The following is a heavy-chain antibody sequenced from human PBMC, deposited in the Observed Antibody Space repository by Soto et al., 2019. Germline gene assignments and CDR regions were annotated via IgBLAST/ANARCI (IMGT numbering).Heavy chain of an antibody. J-gene: IGHJ5*02. V-gene: IGHV4-59*01. D-gene: IGHD6-19*01. CDR2: IYYSGST. Sequence: PSETLSLTCTVSGGSISSYYWSWIRQPPGKGLEWIGYIYYSGSTNYNPSLKSRVTISVDTSKNQFYLKLSSVTAADTAVYYCARDLWGAGTDNWFDPWGQGTLVTVSS. CDR3: ARDLWGAGTDNWFDP. CDR1: GGSISSYY.